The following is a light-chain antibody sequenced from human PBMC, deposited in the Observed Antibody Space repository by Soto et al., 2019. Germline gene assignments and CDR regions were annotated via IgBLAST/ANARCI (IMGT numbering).Light chain of an antibody. V-gene: IGKV3-15*01. Sequence: EILLPQSPATLSVSPGETATLSCRASQSVNSDLAWYQQKPGQATRLLIYAASTRATGVSARFSGSGSGTEFTLTISSLQSEDFAAYYCQQYNNWHPITFGQGTRLEIK. CDR3: QQYNNWHPIT. CDR1: QSVNSD. J-gene: IGKJ5*01. CDR2: AAS.